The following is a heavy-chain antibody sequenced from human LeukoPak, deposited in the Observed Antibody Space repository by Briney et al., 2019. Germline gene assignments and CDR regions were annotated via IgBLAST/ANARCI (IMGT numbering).Heavy chain of an antibody. V-gene: IGHV3-23*01. CDR1: GFTFSSYA. Sequence: GGSLRLSCAASGFTFSSYAMSWVRQAPGKGLEWVSAISGSGGSTYYADSVKGRFTISRDNSKNTLYLQMNSLRAEDTAVYYCAKVPYYDFWSGYYRQTNAFDIWGQGTMVTVSS. CDR2: ISGSGGST. D-gene: IGHD3-3*01. CDR3: AKVPYYDFWSGYYRQTNAFDI. J-gene: IGHJ3*02.